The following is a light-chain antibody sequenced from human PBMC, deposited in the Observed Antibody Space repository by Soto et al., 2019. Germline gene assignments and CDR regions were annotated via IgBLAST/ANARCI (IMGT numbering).Light chain of an antibody. CDR1: SSNIGSGYD. J-gene: IGLJ1*01. CDR2: GNT. V-gene: IGLV1-40*01. CDR3: FSFTTTSTHV. Sequence: QSVLTQPPSVSGAPGQRVTISCTGGSSNIGSGYDVHWYQQLPGTAPKLLIYGNTNRPSGVPDRFSASTSATSASLAITGLQAEDEGDYFCFSFTTTSTHVFGTGTKLTVL.